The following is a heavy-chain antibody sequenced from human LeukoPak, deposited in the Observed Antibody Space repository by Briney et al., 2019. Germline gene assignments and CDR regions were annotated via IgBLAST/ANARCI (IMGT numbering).Heavy chain of an antibody. V-gene: IGHV4-30-2*01. D-gene: IGHD6-13*01. CDR3: ARVSGSWEALDY. Sequence: SETLSLTCAVSGGSISSGTYSWSWIRQPPGKGLEWIGYIYQSGTTYYNPSLKSRVTISVDRSKNQVSLKLSSVTAADMAVYYCARVSGSWEALDYWGQGTLVTVSP. CDR1: GGSISSGTYS. J-gene: IGHJ4*02. CDR2: IYQSGTT.